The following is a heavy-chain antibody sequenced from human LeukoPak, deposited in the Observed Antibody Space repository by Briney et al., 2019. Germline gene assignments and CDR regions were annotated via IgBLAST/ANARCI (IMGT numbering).Heavy chain of an antibody. Sequence: GGSLRLSCAASGFTFSSHEMNWVRQAPGKGLEWVSYISTSGAIIYYADSVKGRFTISRDNAKNSLYLQMNSLRDEDTGVYYCARVTTVTTHFDYWGQGTLVTVSS. CDR3: ARVTTVTTHFDY. D-gene: IGHD4-17*01. CDR1: GFTFSSHE. V-gene: IGHV3-48*03. J-gene: IGHJ4*02. CDR2: ISTSGAII.